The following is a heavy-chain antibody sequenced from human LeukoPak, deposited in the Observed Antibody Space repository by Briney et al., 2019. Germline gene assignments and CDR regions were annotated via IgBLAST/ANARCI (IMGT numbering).Heavy chain of an antibody. J-gene: IGHJ4*02. Sequence: SETLSPTCAVSGYSTSSGYYWGWIRQPPGKGLEWIGSIYHSGSTYYNPSLKSRVTISVDTSKNQFSLKLSSVTAADTAVYYCARAARFPLSYASIFGVGYYFDYWGQGTLVTVSS. CDR1: GYSTSSGYY. CDR3: ARAARFPLSYASIFGVGYYFDY. D-gene: IGHD3-3*01. V-gene: IGHV4-38-2*01. CDR2: IYHSGST.